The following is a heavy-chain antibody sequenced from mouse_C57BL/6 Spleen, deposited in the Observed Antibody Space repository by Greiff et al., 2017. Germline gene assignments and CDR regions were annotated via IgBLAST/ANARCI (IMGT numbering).Heavy chain of an antibody. Sequence: QVQLKQPGAELVRPGSSVKLSCKASGYTFTSYWMDWVKQRPGQGLEWIGNIYPSDSETHYNQKFKDKATLTVDKSSSTAYMQLSSLTSEDSAVYYCARGGPDWDWYFDVWGTGTTVTVSS. CDR2: IYPSDSET. J-gene: IGHJ1*03. CDR3: ARGGPDWDWYFDV. V-gene: IGHV1-61*01. D-gene: IGHD4-1*01. CDR1: GYTFTSYW.